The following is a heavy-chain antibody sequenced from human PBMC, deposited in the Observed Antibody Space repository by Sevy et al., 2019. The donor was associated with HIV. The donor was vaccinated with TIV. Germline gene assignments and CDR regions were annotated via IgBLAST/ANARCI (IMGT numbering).Heavy chain of an antibody. CDR3: AHETFGRFES. J-gene: IGHJ4*02. CDR1: GFTFSPNW. V-gene: IGHV3-7*01. D-gene: IGHD3-16*01. CDR2: IKADGSDK. Sequence: GGSLRLSCAASGFTFSPNWMNWVRQAPGKGLEWVANIKADGSDKHYVDSVEGRFTISRDNTKNLLFLQMNSLRVEDTAVYYCAHETFGRFESWGQGTLVTVSS.